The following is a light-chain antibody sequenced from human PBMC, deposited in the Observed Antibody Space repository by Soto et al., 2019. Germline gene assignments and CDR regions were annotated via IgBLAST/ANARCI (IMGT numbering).Light chain of an antibody. J-gene: IGKJ2*01. V-gene: IGKV1-5*01. CDR1: QSISIW. Sequence: DIQMTQSPSTLSASVGDRVTITCRASQSISIWLAWYQQKPGKAPKLLIYDASSLESGVPSRFSGSGSGTEFTLTISSLQPDDFATYYCQQYNSYSPTYTFGQGTKLEIK. CDR3: QQYNSYSPTYT. CDR2: DAS.